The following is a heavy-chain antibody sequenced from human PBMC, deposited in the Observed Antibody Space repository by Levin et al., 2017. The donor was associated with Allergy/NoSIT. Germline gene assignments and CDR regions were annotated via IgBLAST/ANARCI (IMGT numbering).Heavy chain of an antibody. CDR2: ISGSGGST. CDR3: AKGRPSSASRGPFDI. Sequence: GESLKISCAASAFTFSTYDMTWVRQAPGKGLEWVSSISGSGGSTFYADSVKGRFTISRDNSKNTLYLQMNSLGAEDTATYYCAKGRPSSASRGPFDIWGQGTMVTVSS. J-gene: IGHJ3*02. D-gene: IGHD2-2*01. V-gene: IGHV3-23*01. CDR1: AFTFSTYD.